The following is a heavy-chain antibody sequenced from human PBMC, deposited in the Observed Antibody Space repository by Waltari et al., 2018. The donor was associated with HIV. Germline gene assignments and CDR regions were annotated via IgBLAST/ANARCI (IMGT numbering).Heavy chain of an antibody. CDR3: AKDGYTPTYLDY. CDR1: GFTFSSYG. CDR2: ITYDGSNK. Sequence: QVQLVESGGDVVQPGGSLRLSCAVSGFTFSSYGMHWDRQAPGKGLEWMSFITYDGSNKYYADSVEGRFTISRDSSKNTLYLQMNGLRAEDTAVYYGAKDGYTPTYLDYWGQGTLVTVSS. V-gene: IGHV3-30*02. J-gene: IGHJ4*02. D-gene: IGHD1-1*01.